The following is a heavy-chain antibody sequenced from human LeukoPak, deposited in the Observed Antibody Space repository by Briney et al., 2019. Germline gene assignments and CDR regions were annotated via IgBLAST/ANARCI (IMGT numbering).Heavy chain of an antibody. CDR1: GFNFSSYE. V-gene: IGHV3-48*03. Sequence: GGSLRLSCAASGFNFSSYEMNWVRQAPGKGLEWVSYISDGGKTKYYADSVKGRFTISRDNAKNSLYLQMNSLRAEDTAVYYCARDYSGWSLDPWGQGTLVTVSS. J-gene: IGHJ5*02. D-gene: IGHD5-12*01. CDR3: ARDYSGWSLDP. CDR2: ISDGGKTK.